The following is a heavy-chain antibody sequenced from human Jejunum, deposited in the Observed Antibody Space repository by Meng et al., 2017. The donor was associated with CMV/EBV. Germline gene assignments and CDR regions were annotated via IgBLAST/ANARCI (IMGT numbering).Heavy chain of an antibody. V-gene: IGHV3-23*01. D-gene: IGHD3-3*01. J-gene: IGHJ4*02. CDR2: FGGSAGTS. Sequence: GFPFRPYAVSWVRQAAGKGLEWFSAFGGSAGTSYYADSVKDRFTISRENSKSPLYQEMNSLTADDTDIYYCAKAQHYDFWRGSDYWGQGTLVTVSS. CDR3: AKAQHYDFWRGSDY. CDR1: GFPFRPYA.